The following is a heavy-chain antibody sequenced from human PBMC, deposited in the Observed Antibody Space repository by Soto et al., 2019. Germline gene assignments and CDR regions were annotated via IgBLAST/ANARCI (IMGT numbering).Heavy chain of an antibody. CDR1: GYTFTSYG. CDR2: ISAYNGNT. D-gene: IGHD2-8*01. V-gene: IGHV1-18*04. CDR3: ARWGYCTNGVCYTAPTSFDY. Sequence: QVQLVQSGAEVKKPGASVKVSCKASGYTFTSYGISWVRQAPGQGLEWMGWISAYNGNTNYAQKLQGRVTMTTDTSTSTAYMELRSLRSDDTAVYYCARWGYCTNGVCYTAPTSFDYWGQGTLVTVSS. J-gene: IGHJ4*02.